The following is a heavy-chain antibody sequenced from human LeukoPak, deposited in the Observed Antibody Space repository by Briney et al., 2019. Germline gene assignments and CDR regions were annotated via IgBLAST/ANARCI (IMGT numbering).Heavy chain of an antibody. J-gene: IGHJ4*02. CDR2: VYYSGST. CDR3: ARGHVVFYY. V-gene: IGHV4-59*11. Sequence: PSETLSLTYTVSGGSICDHCWIWIRQPPGKGLEWIGYVYYSGSTSYNPSLKTRVTISVDTSKNQFSLKVSSVTAADTALYYCARGHVVFYYWGQGTLVTVSS. CDR1: GGSICDHC.